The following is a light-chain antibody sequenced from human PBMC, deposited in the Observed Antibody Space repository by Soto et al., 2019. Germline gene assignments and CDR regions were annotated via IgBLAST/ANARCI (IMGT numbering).Light chain of an antibody. V-gene: IGKV1-5*01. CDR3: QQYNSWT. Sequence: DIQMTQSPSTLSASVGDRVTITCRASQSISSWLAWYQQKPGKAPKLLIYDASSLESGVPSRFSGSGSGTEFTLTISSLQPDEFATYYCQQYNSWTFGQGTKVDSK. CDR1: QSISSW. J-gene: IGKJ1*01. CDR2: DAS.